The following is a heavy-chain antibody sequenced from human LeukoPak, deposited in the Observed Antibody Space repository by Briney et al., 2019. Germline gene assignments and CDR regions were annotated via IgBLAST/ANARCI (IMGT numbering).Heavy chain of an antibody. D-gene: IGHD3-22*01. CDR1: GFIFRTYG. V-gene: IGHV3-48*01. CDR2: ISSSSSTI. J-gene: IGHJ4*02. CDR3: ARGAYYYED. Sequence: PGRSLRLSCVAYGFIFRTYGMHWVRQAPGKGLEWVSYISSSSSTIYYADSVKGRFTISRDNAKNSLYLQMNSLRAEDTAVYYCARGAYYYEDWGQGTLVTVSS.